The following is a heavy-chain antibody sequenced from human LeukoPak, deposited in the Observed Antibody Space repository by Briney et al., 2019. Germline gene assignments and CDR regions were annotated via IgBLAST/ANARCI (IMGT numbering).Heavy chain of an antibody. D-gene: IGHD6-13*01. CDR1: GFTFSSYW. CDR2: IKQDGSEK. CDR3: AREGPIAALDY. V-gene: IGHV3-7*01. J-gene: IGHJ4*02. Sequence: GGSLRLSCAASGFTFSSYWMSWVRQAPGKGLEWVANIKQDGSEKYYMDSVKGRFTISRDNAKNSLYLQMNSLRAEDTAVHYCAREGPIAALDYWGQGTLVTVSS.